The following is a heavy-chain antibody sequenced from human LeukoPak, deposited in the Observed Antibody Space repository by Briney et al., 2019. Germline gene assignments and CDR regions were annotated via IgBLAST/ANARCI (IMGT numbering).Heavy chain of an antibody. CDR3: ARVLGIAVAGTIDY. J-gene: IGHJ4*02. CDR2: ISYGGSNK. V-gene: IGHV3-30-3*01. Sequence: PGRSLRLSCAASGFTFSSYAMHWVRQAPGKGLEWVAVISYGGSNKYYADSVKGRFTISRDNSKNTLYLQMNSLRAEDTAVYYCARVLGIAVAGTIDYWGQGTLVTVSS. D-gene: IGHD6-19*01. CDR1: GFTFSSYA.